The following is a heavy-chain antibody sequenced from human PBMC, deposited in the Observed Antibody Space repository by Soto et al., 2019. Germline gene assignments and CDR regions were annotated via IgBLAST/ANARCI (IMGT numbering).Heavy chain of an antibody. Sequence: SVKVSCKASGGTFSSYAISWVRQAPGQGLEWMGGIIPIFGTANYAQKFQGRVTITADESTSTAYMELSSLRSEDTAVYYCASTPQLLLGVFDYWGQGTLVTVSS. V-gene: IGHV1-69*13. CDR1: GGTFSSYA. CDR3: ASTPQLLLGVFDY. D-gene: IGHD2-2*01. J-gene: IGHJ4*02. CDR2: IIPIFGTA.